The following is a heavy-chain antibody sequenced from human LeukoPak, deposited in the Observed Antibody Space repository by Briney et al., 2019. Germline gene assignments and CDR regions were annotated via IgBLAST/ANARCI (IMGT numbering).Heavy chain of an antibody. J-gene: IGHJ5*02. V-gene: IGHV4-59*01. CDR2: IYYSGST. Sequence: SETLSLTCTVSGGSISSYYWSWIRQPPGKGLEWIGYIYYSGSTNYNPSLKSRVTISVDTTKNQFSLKLSSVTAADTAVYYCARDQGGFDPWGQGTLVIVST. CDR3: ARDQGGFDP. CDR1: GGSISSYY. D-gene: IGHD1-26*01.